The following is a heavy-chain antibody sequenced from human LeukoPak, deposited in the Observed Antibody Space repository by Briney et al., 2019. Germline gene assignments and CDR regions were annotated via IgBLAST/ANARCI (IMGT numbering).Heavy chain of an antibody. CDR3: ARAWGPGDFDY. V-gene: IGHV4-59*08. CDR1: GGSISSYY. CDR2: IYYSGST. Sequence: SETLSLTCTVSGGSISSYYWSWIRQPPGKGLEWIGYIYYSGSTYYNPSLKSRVTISVDTSKNQFSLKLSSVTVADTAVYYCARAWGPGDFDYWGQGTLVTVSS. J-gene: IGHJ4*02. D-gene: IGHD3-16*01.